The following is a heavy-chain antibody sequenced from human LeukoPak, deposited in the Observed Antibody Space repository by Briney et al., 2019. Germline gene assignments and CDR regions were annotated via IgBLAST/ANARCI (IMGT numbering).Heavy chain of an antibody. CDR1: GFTFSNYA. V-gene: IGHV3-33*01. CDR3: ARRSAVGTHGMDV. Sequence: GRSLRLSCAAYGFTFSNYAMHWVRQAPGKGMEWVAVIWYDGSNKNYADAVKGRFTISRDNSKNMLNLQVNSLRAEDTAVYYCARRSAVGTHGMDVWGKGTTVTVSS. J-gene: IGHJ6*04. CDR2: IWYDGSNK. D-gene: IGHD6-13*01.